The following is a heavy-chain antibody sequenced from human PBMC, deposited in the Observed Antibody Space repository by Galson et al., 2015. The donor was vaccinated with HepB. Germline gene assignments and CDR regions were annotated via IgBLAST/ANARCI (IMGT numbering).Heavy chain of an antibody. D-gene: IGHD5-24*01. CDR3: TGYRWLRNFDY. Sequence: LRLSCAASGFTFSDYYMSWIRQAPGKGLEWVSYISSSSSYTNYADSVKGRFTISRDNAKNSLYLQMNSLRAKDTAVYYCTGYRWLRNFDYWGQGTLVTVSS. CDR1: GFTFSDYY. CDR2: ISSSSSYT. J-gene: IGHJ4*02. V-gene: IGHV3-11*06.